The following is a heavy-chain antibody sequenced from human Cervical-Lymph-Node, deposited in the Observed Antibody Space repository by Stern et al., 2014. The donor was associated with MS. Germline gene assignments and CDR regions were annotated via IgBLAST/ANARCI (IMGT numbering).Heavy chain of an antibody. CDR2: FYSGIST. J-gene: IGHJ5*02. CDR1: GSTVNSNY. D-gene: IGHD5-24*01. CDR3: TREMAARRLDP. V-gene: IGHV3-66*01. Sequence: VQLVQSGGTLVQPGGSLRLSCAASGSTVNSNYMTWVRQAPGKGLEWVSIFYSGISTYYAESVKGRFSFSIDNSKNTLFLHMNNLRVEDTAMYYCTREMAARRLDPWGQGTLDIVSA.